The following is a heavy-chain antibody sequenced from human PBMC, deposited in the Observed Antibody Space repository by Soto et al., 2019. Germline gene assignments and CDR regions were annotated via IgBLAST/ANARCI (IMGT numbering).Heavy chain of an antibody. CDR1: GGSFSSYY. D-gene: IGHD4-17*01. CDR3: ARGDYGGPPGDS. Sequence: SETLSLTCAVYGGSFSSYYWSWIRQPPGKGLGWIGEINHSGSTNYNPSLKSRVTISVDPSKNQFSVKLNSVTAADTAVYYCARGDYGGPPGDSWGQGTLVTVS. J-gene: IGHJ4*02. V-gene: IGHV4-34*01. CDR2: INHSGST.